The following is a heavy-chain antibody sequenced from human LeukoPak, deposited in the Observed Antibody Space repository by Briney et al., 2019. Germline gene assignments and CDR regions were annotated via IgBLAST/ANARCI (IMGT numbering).Heavy chain of an antibody. CDR2: IYYSGST. J-gene: IGHJ5*01. D-gene: IGHD3-16*01. CDR1: GGSISSYY. CDR3: ARGGFDWFGY. Sequence: SETLSLTCSVSGGSISSYYWSWIRQPPGKGLEWIGYIYYSGSTNYNPSLKSRVTISVDTSKNQFSLRLSSVTAADTAVYYCARGGFDWFGYWGQGTLVTVSS. V-gene: IGHV4-59*12.